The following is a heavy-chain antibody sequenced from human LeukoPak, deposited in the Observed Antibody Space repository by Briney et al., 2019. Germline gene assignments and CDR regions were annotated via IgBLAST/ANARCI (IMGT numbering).Heavy chain of an antibody. D-gene: IGHD1-7*01. CDR1: GHTFTSYG. Sequence: ASVKVSCKASGHTFTSYGISWVRQAPGQGLEWMGWISAYNGNTNYAQKLQGRVTMTTDTSTSTAYMELRRLRSDDTAVYYCARALELPLFRAFDIWGQGTMVTVSS. CDR3: ARALELPLFRAFDI. V-gene: IGHV1-18*01. J-gene: IGHJ3*02. CDR2: ISAYNGNT.